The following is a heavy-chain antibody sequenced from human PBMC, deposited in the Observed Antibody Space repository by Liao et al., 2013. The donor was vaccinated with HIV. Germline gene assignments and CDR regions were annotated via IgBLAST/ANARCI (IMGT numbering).Heavy chain of an antibody. Sequence: QVQLQESGPGLVKPSQTLSLTCTVSGASISSGSYYWSWIRQPAGKGLEWIGRVYTSGSTNYNPSLKSRVTISVDTSKNQFSLKLSSVTAADTAVYYCARGGRLIAMGRGVIRYWGQGTLVTVSS. CDR3: ARGGRLIAMGRGVIRY. CDR1: GASISSGSYY. CDR2: VYTSGST. V-gene: IGHV4-61*02. J-gene: IGHJ4*02. D-gene: IGHD3-10*01.